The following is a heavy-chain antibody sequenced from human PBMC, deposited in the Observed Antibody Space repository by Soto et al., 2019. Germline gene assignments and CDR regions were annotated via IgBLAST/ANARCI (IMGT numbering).Heavy chain of an antibody. Sequence: ASVKVSCKASGYTFTSYGISWVRQAPGQGLEWMGWISAYNGNTNYAQKLQGRVTMTTDTSTSTAYMELRSLRSDDTAVYYCARDSGLAVAGSAFDVWGQGTMVTVSS. V-gene: IGHV1-18*04. J-gene: IGHJ3*01. CDR2: ISAYNGNT. CDR1: GYTFTSYG. D-gene: IGHD6-19*01. CDR3: ARDSGLAVAGSAFDV.